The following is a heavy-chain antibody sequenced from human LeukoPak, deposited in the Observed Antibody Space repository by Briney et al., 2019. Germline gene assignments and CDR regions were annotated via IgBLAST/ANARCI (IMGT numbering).Heavy chain of an antibody. V-gene: IGHV1-3*01. Sequence: ASVKVSCKASGYTFTDYDIHWVRQAPGQRLEWMGWISGGGGTGIYSQNFQDRVTITWDTSATTAYMELNSLRSEDTAVYYCARVLWFGHSYNWFDPWGQGTLVTVSS. CDR2: ISGGGGTG. CDR3: ARVLWFGHSYNWFDP. CDR1: GYTFTDYD. J-gene: IGHJ5*02. D-gene: IGHD3-10*01.